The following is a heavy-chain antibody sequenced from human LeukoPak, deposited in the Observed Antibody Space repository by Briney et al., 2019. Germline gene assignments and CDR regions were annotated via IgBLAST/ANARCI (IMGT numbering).Heavy chain of an antibody. CDR1: GGSISSYY. D-gene: IGHD6-13*01. J-gene: IGHJ1*01. CDR3: ARGTGSWHRAEYSQH. CDR2: IYYSGST. V-gene: IGHV4-59*01. Sequence: SETLSLTCTVSGGSISSYYWSWIRQPPGKGLEWIGYIYYSGSTNYNPSLKSRVTISVDTSKNQFSLKLSSVTAADTAVYYCARGTGSWHRAEYSQHWGQGTLVTVSS.